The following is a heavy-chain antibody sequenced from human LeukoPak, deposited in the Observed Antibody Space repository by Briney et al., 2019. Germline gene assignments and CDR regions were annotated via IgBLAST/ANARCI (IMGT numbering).Heavy chain of an antibody. J-gene: IGHJ4*02. CDR3: AQKGGADN. V-gene: IGHV3-30*18. Sequence: GGSLRLSCAASGFTFSSYGMHWVRQAPGKGLEWVAVISYDGSNKYYADSVKGRFTISRDNAKNSLYLQMNSLRDEDTAVYYCAQKGGADNWGQGTLVTVSS. CDR2: ISYDGSNK. D-gene: IGHD2-15*01. CDR1: GFTFSSYG.